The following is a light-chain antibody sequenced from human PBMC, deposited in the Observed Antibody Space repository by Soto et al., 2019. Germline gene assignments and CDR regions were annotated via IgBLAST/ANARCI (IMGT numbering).Light chain of an antibody. CDR1: STDIGAYNY. Sequence: QSALTQPASVSGSPGQSITISCTGTSTDIGAYNYVSWYQQHPGKAPKLLIYEATNRPSGVSNRFSGSKSGNTTSLTISGLQAEDEANYYCNSNRTLSNRVFGTGTKVTV. J-gene: IGLJ1*01. CDR2: EAT. CDR3: NSNRTLSNRV. V-gene: IGLV2-14*01.